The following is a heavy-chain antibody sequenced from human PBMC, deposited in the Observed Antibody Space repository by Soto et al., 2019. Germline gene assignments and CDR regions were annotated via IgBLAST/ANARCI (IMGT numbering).Heavy chain of an antibody. CDR1: GFTFSSYA. Sequence: GGSLRLSCAASGFTFSSYAMHWVRQAPGKGLEWVAVISYDGSNKYYADSVKGRFTISRDNSKNTLYLQMNSLRAEDTAVYYCANGGSYYHPFDYWGQGTLVTVSS. CDR3: ANGGSYYHPFDY. V-gene: IGHV3-30-3*01. J-gene: IGHJ4*02. D-gene: IGHD1-26*01. CDR2: ISYDGSNK.